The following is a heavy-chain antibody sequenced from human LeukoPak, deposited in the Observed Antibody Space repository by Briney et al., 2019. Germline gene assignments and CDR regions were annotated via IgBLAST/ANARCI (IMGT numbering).Heavy chain of an antibody. J-gene: IGHJ4*02. CDR1: GYTFTTYW. CDR3: ARIEGSTFDY. CDR2: IYPGDSER. V-gene: IGHV5-51*01. Sequence: GESLKISCKGSGYTFTTYWIGWVRQMPGKSLEWMGIIYPGDSERKYNPSRQGQVTISADKSISTVYLQWSSLKASDTAIYYCARIEGSTFDYWGQGTLVTVSS.